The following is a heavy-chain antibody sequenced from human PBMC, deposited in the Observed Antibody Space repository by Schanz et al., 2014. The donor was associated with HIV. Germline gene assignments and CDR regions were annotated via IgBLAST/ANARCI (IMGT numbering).Heavy chain of an antibody. Sequence: QVQLVASGGGLVKPGGSLRLSCAASGFSFSEYYINWIRQAPGQGLEWLSYISHTSATIYYLDSVRGRFTISRDNAKNSVYLQMDSLRVEDTALYYCARGRLIGNSGYPYFDFWGLGTQVTVSS. D-gene: IGHD3-10*01. J-gene: IGHJ4*02. CDR2: ISHTSATI. CDR3: ARGRLIGNSGYPYFDF. CDR1: GFSFSEYY. V-gene: IGHV3-11*01.